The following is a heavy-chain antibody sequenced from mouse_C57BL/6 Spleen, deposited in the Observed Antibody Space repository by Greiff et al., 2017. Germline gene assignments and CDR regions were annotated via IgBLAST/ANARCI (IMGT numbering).Heavy chain of an antibody. CDR2: ISYSGST. D-gene: IGHD1-1*01. V-gene: IGHV3-1*01. CDR3: ARGGTTVVADYAMDY. Sequence: VQLKQSGPGMVKPSQSLSLTCTVTGYSITSGYDWHWIRHFPGNKLEWMGYISYSGSTNYNPSLKSRISITHDTSKNHFFLKLNSVTTEDTATYYCARGGTTVVADYAMDYWGQGTSVTVSS. CDR1: GYSITSGYD. J-gene: IGHJ4*01.